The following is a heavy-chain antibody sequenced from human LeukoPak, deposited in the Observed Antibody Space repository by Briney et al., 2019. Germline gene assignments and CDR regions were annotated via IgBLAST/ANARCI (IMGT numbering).Heavy chain of an antibody. Sequence: SETLPLTCTVSGGSISSYYWSWIRQPPGKGLEWIGYIYFSGSGITYYNPSLKSRVTLSVDTSKSQFSLKLSSVTAADTAVYYCARGSSGYSVDYWGQGTLVTVSS. CDR1: GGSISSYY. CDR2: IYFSGSGIT. D-gene: IGHD3-22*01. CDR3: ARGSSGYSVDY. J-gene: IGHJ4*02. V-gene: IGHV4-59*04.